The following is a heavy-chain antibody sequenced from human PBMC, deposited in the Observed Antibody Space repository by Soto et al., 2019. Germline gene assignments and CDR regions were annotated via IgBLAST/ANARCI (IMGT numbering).Heavy chain of an antibody. Sequence: EVQLVESGGGLVQPGTSLRLSCAASGFTFDDYAMHWVRRAPGKGLEWVSGISWNSGSIGYADSVKGRFTISRDNAKNSLYLQMNSLRAEDTALYYCAKGDSSSFYYGMDVWGQGTTVTVSS. D-gene: IGHD6-13*01. CDR3: AKGDSSSFYYGMDV. V-gene: IGHV3-9*01. J-gene: IGHJ6*02. CDR1: GFTFDDYA. CDR2: ISWNSGSI.